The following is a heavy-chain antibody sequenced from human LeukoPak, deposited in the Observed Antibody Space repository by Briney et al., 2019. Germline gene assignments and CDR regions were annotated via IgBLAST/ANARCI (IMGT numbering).Heavy chain of an antibody. J-gene: IGHJ4*02. CDR3: ATDKQASPDY. V-gene: IGHV3-15*01. D-gene: IGHD6-13*01. CDR1: GFTATSRFTFTKAW. Sequence: GGSLRLSCAASGFTATSRFTFTKAWMSWVRQAPGKALEWVGRIKSQIDGGTANYSAPVKGRFTISRDDSKNTLYLEMDSLKIEDTGLYYCATDKQASPDYWGQGTLVTVSS. CDR2: IKSQIDGGTA.